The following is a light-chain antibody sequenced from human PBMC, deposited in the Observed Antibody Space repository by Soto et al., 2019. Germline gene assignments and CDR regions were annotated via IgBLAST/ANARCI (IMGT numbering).Light chain of an antibody. CDR2: GAS. Sequence: EIVMTQSPATLSVSPGERATLSCRASQSVSSNLAWYQQKPGQAPRLLIYGASTRATGIPARFSGSGSGTEFTLTISRLEPEDFVVYYCQQYGSSPRTFGQGTKVDIK. CDR3: QQYGSSPRT. V-gene: IGKV3-15*01. J-gene: IGKJ1*01. CDR1: QSVSSN.